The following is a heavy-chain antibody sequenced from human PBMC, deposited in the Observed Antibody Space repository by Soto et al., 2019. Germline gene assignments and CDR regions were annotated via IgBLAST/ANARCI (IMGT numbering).Heavy chain of an antibody. CDR2: IYWDDDK. V-gene: IGHV2-5*02. Sequence: QITLKESGPTLVKPTQTLTLTCTFSGFSLSTSGVGVGWIRQPPGKALEWLALIYWDDDKRYSPSLKSRLTITKDTSKNPVVLTMTNMDPVDTATYYCAHLARKMYYYDSSGSYFQHWGQGTLVTVSS. D-gene: IGHD3-22*01. CDR1: GFSLSTSGVG. CDR3: AHLARKMYYYDSSGSYFQH. J-gene: IGHJ1*01.